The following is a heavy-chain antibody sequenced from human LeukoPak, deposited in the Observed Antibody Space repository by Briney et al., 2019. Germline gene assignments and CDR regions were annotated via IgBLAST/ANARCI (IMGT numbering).Heavy chain of an antibody. CDR2: ISAYNGNT. CDR3: ARNSCGGDCYFYYYYYMDV. V-gene: IGHV1-18*01. CDR1: GYTFTSYG. D-gene: IGHD2-21*02. J-gene: IGHJ6*03. Sequence: GASVKVSCKASGYTFTSYGISWVRQAPGQGLEWMGWISAYNGNTNYAQKLQGRVTMTTDTSTSTAYMELRSLRSDDTAVYYCARNSCGGDCYFYYYYYMDVWGKGTTVTISS.